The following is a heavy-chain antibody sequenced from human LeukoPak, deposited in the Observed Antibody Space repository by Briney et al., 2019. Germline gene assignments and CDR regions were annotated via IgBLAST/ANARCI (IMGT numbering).Heavy chain of an antibody. D-gene: IGHD6-13*01. CDR2: ISYDGSNK. Sequence: GGSLRLSCAASGFTFSSYGMHWVRQAPGKGLEWVAVISYDGSNKYYADSVKGRFTISRDNSKNTLYLQMNSLRAEDTAVYYCARDGEVWYSSSWYWFDPWGQGTLVTVSS. CDR1: GFTFSSYG. CDR3: ARDGEVWYSSSWYWFDP. V-gene: IGHV3-30*03. J-gene: IGHJ5*02.